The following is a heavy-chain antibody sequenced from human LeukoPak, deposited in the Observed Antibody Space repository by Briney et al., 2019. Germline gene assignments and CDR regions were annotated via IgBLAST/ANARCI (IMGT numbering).Heavy chain of an antibody. V-gene: IGHV3-13*01. CDR3: ARVGTTPAGWYFDL. Sequence: PGGSLRLSCAASGFTFSSYDMHWVRQATGKGLEWVSAIGTAGDTYYPGSVKGRFTISRENAKNSLYLQMNSLRAGDTAVYYCARVGTTPAGWYFDLWGRGTLVTVSS. CDR2: IGTAGDT. D-gene: IGHD2/OR15-2a*01. J-gene: IGHJ2*01. CDR1: GFTFSSYD.